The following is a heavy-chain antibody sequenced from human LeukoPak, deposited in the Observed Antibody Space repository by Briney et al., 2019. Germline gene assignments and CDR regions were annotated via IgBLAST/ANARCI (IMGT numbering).Heavy chain of an antibody. D-gene: IGHD3-22*01. CDR3: VRSSYDSSLRFDDY. CDR2: LNPYSGDT. J-gene: IGHJ4*02. V-gene: IGHV1-2*02. Sequence: ASVKVSCKASGYTFTAYYLHWVRQAPGQGLEWMGWLNPYSGDTNYAQNFQGRVTMTRDTSISTAYMELSRLRSDDTAVYYCVRSSYDSSLRFDDYWGQGTLVTVSS. CDR1: GYTFTAYY.